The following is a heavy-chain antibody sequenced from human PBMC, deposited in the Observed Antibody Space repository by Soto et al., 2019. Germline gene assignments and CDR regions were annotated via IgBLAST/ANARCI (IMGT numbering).Heavy chain of an antibody. CDR2: IYHSGST. CDR1: GDSISSVNW. Sequence: PSDTMSLTCGVSGDSISSVNWWTWVSQSPGKGLEWIGEIYHSGSTNYNPSLKSRVTMSVDKSKNQFSLHLTSVTAADTAIYYCATFSGFFTISPFDAWGQGILVTVSS. CDR3: ATFSGFFTISPFDA. D-gene: IGHD2-8*01. V-gene: IGHV4-4*02. J-gene: IGHJ5*02.